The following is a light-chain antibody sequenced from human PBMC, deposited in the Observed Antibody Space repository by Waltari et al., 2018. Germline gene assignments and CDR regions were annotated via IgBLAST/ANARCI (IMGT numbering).Light chain of an antibody. Sequence: DVQMTQSPSSLSASVGDRVIITCQASQDIGNFLNWSQQKPGRAPQLLVYDASNLQTGVPSRFSGSGSGTDFTFTISSLQPEDVATYSCQQYNNLPITFGQGTRLEI. CDR1: QDIGNF. J-gene: IGKJ5*01. CDR2: DAS. V-gene: IGKV1-33*01. CDR3: QQYNNLPIT.